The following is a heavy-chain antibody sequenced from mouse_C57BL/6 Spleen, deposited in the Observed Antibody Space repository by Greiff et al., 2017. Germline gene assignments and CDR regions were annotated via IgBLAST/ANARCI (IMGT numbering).Heavy chain of an antibody. Sequence: VQLVESGAELVRPGASVTLSCKASGYTFTDYEMHWVKQTPVHGLEWIGAIDPETGGTAYNQKFKGKAILTADKSSSTAYMELRSLTSEDSAVYYCTRSRSTTVVGYFDVWGTGTTVTVSS. CDR3: TRSRSTTVVGYFDV. CDR1: GYTFTDYE. CDR2: IDPETGGT. V-gene: IGHV1-15*01. D-gene: IGHD1-1*01. J-gene: IGHJ1*03.